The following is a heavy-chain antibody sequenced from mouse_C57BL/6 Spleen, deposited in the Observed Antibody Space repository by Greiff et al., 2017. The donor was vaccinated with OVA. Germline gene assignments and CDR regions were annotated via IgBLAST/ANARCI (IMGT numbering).Heavy chain of an antibody. J-gene: IGHJ4*01. CDR3: ARSPLYDYDEGNAMDY. V-gene: IGHV7-3*01. D-gene: IGHD2-4*01. CDR2: IRNKANGYTT. CDR1: GFTFTDYY. Sequence: EVKLVESGGGLVQPGGSLSLSCAASGFTFTDYYMSWVRQPPGKALEWLGFIRNKANGYTTEYSASVKGRFTISRDNSQSILYLQMNALRAEDSATYYCARSPLYDYDEGNAMDYWGQGTSVTVSS.